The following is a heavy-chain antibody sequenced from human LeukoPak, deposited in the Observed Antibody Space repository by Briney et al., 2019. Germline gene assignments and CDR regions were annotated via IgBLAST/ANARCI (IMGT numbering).Heavy chain of an antibody. CDR2: IYYSGST. D-gene: IGHD2-15*01. CDR1: GGSISSSSYY. Sequence: SETLSLTCTVSGGSISSSSYYWGWIRQPPGKGLEWIGSIYYSGSTYYSPSLKSRVTISVDTSKNQFSLKLSSVTAADTAVYYCARVRDGVGGGYYYGMDVWGQGTTVTVSS. CDR3: ARVRDGVGGGYYYGMDV. J-gene: IGHJ6*02. V-gene: IGHV4-39*07.